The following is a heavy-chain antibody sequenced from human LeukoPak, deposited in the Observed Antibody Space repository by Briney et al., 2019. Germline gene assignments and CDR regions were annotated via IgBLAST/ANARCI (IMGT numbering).Heavy chain of an antibody. D-gene: IGHD2-2*01. J-gene: IGHJ3*02. CDR3: AREMAAAYCSSTSCYPDAFDI. CDR2: TRNKANSYTT. CDR1: GFTFSDHY. Sequence: GGSLRLSCAASGFTFSDHYMDWARQAPGKGLEWVGRTRNKANSYTTEYAASVKGRFTISRDDSKNSLYLQMNSLKTEDTAVYYCAREMAAAYCSSTSCYPDAFDIWGQGTMVTVSS. V-gene: IGHV3-72*01.